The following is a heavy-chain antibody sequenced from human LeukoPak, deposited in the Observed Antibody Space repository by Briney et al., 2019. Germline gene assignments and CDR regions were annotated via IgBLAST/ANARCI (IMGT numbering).Heavy chain of an antibody. Sequence: GGSLRLSCAASGFTFSSYAMSWVRQAPGKGREWVSAISGSGGSTYYADSVKGRFTISRDNSKNTLYLQMNSLRAEDTAVYYCAKVLGYSYGFGYWGQGTLVTVSS. CDR1: GFTFSSYA. V-gene: IGHV3-23*01. J-gene: IGHJ4*02. CDR3: AKVLGYSYGFGY. CDR2: ISGSGGST. D-gene: IGHD5-18*01.